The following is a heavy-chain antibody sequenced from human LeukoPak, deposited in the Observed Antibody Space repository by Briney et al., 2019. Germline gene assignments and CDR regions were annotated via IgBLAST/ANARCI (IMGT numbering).Heavy chain of an antibody. D-gene: IGHD2-15*01. CDR2: MNPNSGNT. J-gene: IGHJ4*02. Sequence: ASVKVSCKASGYTFTSYDINWVRQATGQGLEWMGWMNPNSGNTGYAQKFQGRVTMTRNTSISTAYMELSSLRSEDTAVDYGARGRGWRYCSGGSCYGKDYWGQGTLVTVSS. CDR3: ARGRGWRYCSGGSCYGKDY. V-gene: IGHV1-8*01. CDR1: GYTFTSYD.